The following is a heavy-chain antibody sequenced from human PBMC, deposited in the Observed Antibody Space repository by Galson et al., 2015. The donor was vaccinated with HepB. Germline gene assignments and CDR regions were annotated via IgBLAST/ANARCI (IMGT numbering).Heavy chain of an antibody. CDR3: ARGSYGDYVGY. J-gene: IGHJ4*02. V-gene: IGHV3-74*01. Sequence: LRLSCAASGFTFSSYWMHWVRQAPGKGLVWVSRINSDGSSTSYADSVKGRFTISRDNAKNTLYLQMNSLRAEDTAVYYCARGSYGDYVGYWGQGTLVTVSS. CDR2: INSDGSST. D-gene: IGHD4-17*01. CDR1: GFTFSSYW.